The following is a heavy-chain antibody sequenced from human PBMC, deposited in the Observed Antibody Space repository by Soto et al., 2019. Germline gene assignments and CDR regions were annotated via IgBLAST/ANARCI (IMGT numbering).Heavy chain of an antibody. CDR1: GYTFTSYG. V-gene: IGHV1-18*01. D-gene: IGHD6-19*01. J-gene: IGHJ6*02. Sequence: QVQLVQSGAEVKKPGASVKVSCKASGYTFTSYGISWVRQAPGQGLEWMGWISAYNGNTNYAQKLQGRVTMTTDTSTSTAYMELRSLRSDDTAVYYCASAKAVAANYYYCGMDVWGQGTTVTVSS. CDR2: ISAYNGNT. CDR3: ASAKAVAANYYYCGMDV.